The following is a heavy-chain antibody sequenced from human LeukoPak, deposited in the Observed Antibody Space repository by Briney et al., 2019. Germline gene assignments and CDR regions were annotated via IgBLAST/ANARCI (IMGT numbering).Heavy chain of an antibody. D-gene: IGHD2-15*01. J-gene: IGHJ6*03. Sequence: ASVKVSCKASGYTFTGYYMHWVRQAPGRGLEWMGWINPNSGGTNYAQKFQGRVTMTRDTSISTAYMELSRLRSDDTAVYYCARGAVVVAATPGVYYYYYYMDVWGKGTTVTISS. CDR3: ARGAVVVAATPGVYYYYYYMDV. CDR1: GYTFTGYY. V-gene: IGHV1-2*02. CDR2: INPNSGGT.